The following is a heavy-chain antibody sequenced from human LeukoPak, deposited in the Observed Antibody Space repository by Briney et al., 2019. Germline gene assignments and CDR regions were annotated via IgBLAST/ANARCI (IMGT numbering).Heavy chain of an antibody. D-gene: IGHD3-3*01. J-gene: IGHJ6*02. Sequence: ASVKVSCKASGYTFTGYYMHWVRQAPGQGLEWMGWINPNSGGTNYAQKFQGRVTMTRDTSISTAYMELSSLRSEDTAVYYCAAQYDFWSGYCTSGDYYYGMDVWGQGTTVTVSS. CDR1: GYTFTGYY. V-gene: IGHV1-2*02. CDR2: INPNSGGT. CDR3: AAQYDFWSGYCTSGDYYYGMDV.